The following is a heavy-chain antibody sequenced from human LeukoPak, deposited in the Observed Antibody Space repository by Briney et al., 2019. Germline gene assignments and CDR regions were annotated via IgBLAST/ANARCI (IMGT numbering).Heavy chain of an antibody. CDR2: INPSVGGT. V-gene: IGHV1-46*03. Sequence: ASVKVSCKAFGYGFTSYYIHWVRQAPGQGLEWIGIINPSVGGTTYARKFQGRVTMTRDTSTSTVYMELSSLRSEDTAVYYCARHGSGRYYPAEGRVDYWGQGTLVTVSS. D-gene: IGHD3-10*01. J-gene: IGHJ4*02. CDR1: GYGFTSYY. CDR3: ARHGSGRYYPAEGRVDY.